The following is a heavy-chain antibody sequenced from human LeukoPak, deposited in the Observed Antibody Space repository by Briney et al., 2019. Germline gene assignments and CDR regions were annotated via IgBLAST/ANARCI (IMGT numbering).Heavy chain of an antibody. CDR3: ATIRPSSSSSYYYYYMDV. V-gene: IGHV4-34*01. CDR2: INHSGST. CDR1: GGSFSGYY. D-gene: IGHD6-6*01. Sequence: SETLSLTCAVYGGSFSGYYWSWIRQPPGKGLEWIGEINHSGSTNYNPSLKSRVTISVDTSENQFSLKLSSVTAADTAVYYCATIRPSSSSSYYYYYMDVWGKGTTVTVSS. J-gene: IGHJ6*03.